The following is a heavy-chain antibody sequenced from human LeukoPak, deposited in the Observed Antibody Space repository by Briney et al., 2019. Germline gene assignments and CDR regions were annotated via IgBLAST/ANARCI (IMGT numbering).Heavy chain of an antibody. J-gene: IGHJ3*02. Sequence: GGSLRLSCAASGFTFSSYGMHWVRQAPGKGLEWAAFIRYDGSNKYYADSVKGRFTISRDNSKNTMYLQVNSLRAEDTAVYYCGRHIYPWKYADGFDIWGQGTMVTVSS. CDR1: GFTFSSYG. V-gene: IGHV3-30*02. CDR2: IRYDGSNK. CDR3: GRHIYPWKYADGFDI. D-gene: IGHD1-7*01.